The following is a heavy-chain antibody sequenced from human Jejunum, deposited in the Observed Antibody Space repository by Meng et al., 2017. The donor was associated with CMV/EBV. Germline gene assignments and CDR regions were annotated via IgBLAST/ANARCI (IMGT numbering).Heavy chain of an antibody. V-gene: IGHV4-61*09. CDR3: ARAFSLTVNWIDP. CDR2: IYPSRHT. D-gene: IGHD1-14*01. Sequence: IRHPAGKGLEWIVHIYPSRHTNSNPSLKSRVTMSVATSKNQFSLNLNPVTAADTAVYYCARAFSLTVNWIDPWGQGALVTVSS. J-gene: IGHJ5*02.